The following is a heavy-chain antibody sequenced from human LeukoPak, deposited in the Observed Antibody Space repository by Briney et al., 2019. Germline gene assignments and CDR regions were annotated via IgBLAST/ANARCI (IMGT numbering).Heavy chain of an antibody. CDR3: ARGHYDSSSYDYWYFDL. CDR1: GGSISSYY. V-gene: IGHV4-59*12. CDR2: IYYSGST. Sequence: SETLSLTCTVSGGSISSYYWSWIRQPPGKGLEWIGYIYYSGSTYYNPSLKSRVTISVDTSKNQFSLKLSSVTAADTAVYYCARGHYDSSSYDYWYFDLWGRGTLVTVSS. J-gene: IGHJ2*01. D-gene: IGHD3-22*01.